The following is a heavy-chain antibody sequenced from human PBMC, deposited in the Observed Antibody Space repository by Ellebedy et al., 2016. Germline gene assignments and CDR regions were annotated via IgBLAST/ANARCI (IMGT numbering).Heavy chain of an antibody. J-gene: IGHJ3*02. V-gene: IGHV3-23*01. Sequence: GESLKISCAASGFTFSSYAMSWVRQAPGKGLEWVSAISGSGGSTYYADSVKGRFTISRDNSKNTLYLQMNSLRAEDTAVYYCAKVILLDGYDPSSGAFDIWGQGTMVTVSS. D-gene: IGHD5-24*01. CDR2: ISGSGGST. CDR3: AKVILLDGYDPSSGAFDI. CDR1: GFTFSSYA.